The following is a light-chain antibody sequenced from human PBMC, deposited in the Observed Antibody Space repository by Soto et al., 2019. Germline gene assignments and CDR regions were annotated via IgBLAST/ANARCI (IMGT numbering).Light chain of an antibody. CDR3: TSYTNRYTYV. CDR1: SSEVGGYDY. CDR2: NVY. Sequence: QSALTQPASVSGSPGQSITISCTGTSSEVGGYDYVGWYQQHPGKAPKLMIYNVYNRPSGVSFRFSGSKSGDTASLTISGLQTEDEADYYCTSYTNRYTYVFGTGTKVTVL. V-gene: IGLV2-14*01. J-gene: IGLJ1*01.